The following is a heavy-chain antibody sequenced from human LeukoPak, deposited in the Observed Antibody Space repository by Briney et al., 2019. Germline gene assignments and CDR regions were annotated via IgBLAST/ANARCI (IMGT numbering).Heavy chain of an antibody. CDR1: GGSVRSDSYY. CDR2: VYYSGST. Sequence: SETLSLTCTVSGGSVRSDSYYWSWIRQPPGKGLEWIGYVYYSGSTNYNPSLKSRVTISVDTSKNQFSLKLRSVTAADTAVYYCARASLVVPAALLYYYGMDVWGQGTTVTVSS. D-gene: IGHD2-2*01. CDR3: ARASLVVPAALLYYYGMDV. J-gene: IGHJ6*02. V-gene: IGHV4-61*01.